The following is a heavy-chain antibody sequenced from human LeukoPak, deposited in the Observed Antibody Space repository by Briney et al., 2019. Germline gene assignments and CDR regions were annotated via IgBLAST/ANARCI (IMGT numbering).Heavy chain of an antibody. D-gene: IGHD5-12*01. V-gene: IGHV1-69*06. CDR3: ARTSGYDYPLDY. Sequence: GASVKVSCKASGGTFSNYAVSWVRQAPGQGLEWMGGIIPIFDTTNYAQKFQGRVTITADKSTSTAYMELSSLRSDDTAVYYCARTSGYDYPLDYWGQGTLVTVSS. CDR1: GGTFSNYA. J-gene: IGHJ4*02. CDR2: IIPIFDTT.